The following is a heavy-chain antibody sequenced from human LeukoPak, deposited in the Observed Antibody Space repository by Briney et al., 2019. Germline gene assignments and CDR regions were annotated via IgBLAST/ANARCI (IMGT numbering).Heavy chain of an antibody. V-gene: IGHV3-23*01. J-gene: IGHJ4*02. Sequence: GGSLRLSCAASGFTFSSYWMSWVRQAPGKGLEWVSVISGSGGSTYYADSVKGRFTISRDNSKNTLYLQMNSLRAEDTAVYYCAKDATYYGSGSPYFDYWGQGTLVTVSS. CDR2: ISGSGGST. D-gene: IGHD3-10*01. CDR3: AKDATYYGSGSPYFDY. CDR1: GFTFSSYW.